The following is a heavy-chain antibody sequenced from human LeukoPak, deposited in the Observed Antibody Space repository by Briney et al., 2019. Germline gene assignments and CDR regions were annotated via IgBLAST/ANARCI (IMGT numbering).Heavy chain of an antibody. V-gene: IGHV4-4*07. CDR3: ARDGSQEQWLAYSDY. CDR2: IYTSGST. D-gene: IGHD6-19*01. J-gene: IGHJ4*02. CDR1: GGSISSYY. Sequence: KPSETLSLTCTVSGGSISSYYWSWIRQPAGKGLEWIGRIYTSGSTNYNPSLKSRATMSVDTSKNQFSLKLSSVTAADTAVYYCARDGSQEQWLAYSDYWGQGTLVTVSS.